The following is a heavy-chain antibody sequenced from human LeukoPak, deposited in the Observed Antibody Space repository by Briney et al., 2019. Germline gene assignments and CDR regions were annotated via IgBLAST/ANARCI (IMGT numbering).Heavy chain of an antibody. J-gene: IGHJ4*02. D-gene: IGHD3-10*01. Sequence: GGSLRLSCAASGFTLSSYGMHWVRQAPGKGLEWVAFLRYDGSYKNYADSVKGRFTISSDNSKNTLYLQMNGLGAEDTAVYYCAKDGLSEIYLYYFDYWGQGTLVAVSS. V-gene: IGHV3-30*02. CDR2: LRYDGSYK. CDR1: GFTLSSYG. CDR3: AKDGLSEIYLYYFDY.